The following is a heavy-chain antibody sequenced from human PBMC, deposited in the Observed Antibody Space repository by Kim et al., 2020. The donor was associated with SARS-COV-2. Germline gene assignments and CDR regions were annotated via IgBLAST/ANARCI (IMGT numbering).Heavy chain of an antibody. J-gene: IGHJ3*02. Sequence: GGSLRLSCAASGFTFSSYDMHWVRQATGKGLEWVSAIGTAGDTYYPGSVKGRFTISRENAKNSLYLQMNSLRAGDTAVYYCARGYCSGGSCPDAFDIWGQGTMVTVSS. V-gene: IGHV3-13*04. CDR3: ARGYCSGGSCPDAFDI. CDR1: GFTFSSYD. D-gene: IGHD2-15*01. CDR2: IGTAGDT.